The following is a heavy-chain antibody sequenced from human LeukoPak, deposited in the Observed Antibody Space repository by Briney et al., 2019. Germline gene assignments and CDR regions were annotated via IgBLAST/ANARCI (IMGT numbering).Heavy chain of an antibody. J-gene: IGHJ6*02. CDR3: ARDRETYYYYGMDV. CDR1: GFTFSSYW. CDR2: IKQDGSEK. Sequence: PGGSLRLSCAASGFTFSSYWMSWVRQAPGKGLEWVAHIKQDGSEKYYVDSVKGRFTISRDNAKNSLYLQMNSLRAEDTAVYYCARDRETYYYYGMDVWGQGTTVTVSS. V-gene: IGHV3-7*01.